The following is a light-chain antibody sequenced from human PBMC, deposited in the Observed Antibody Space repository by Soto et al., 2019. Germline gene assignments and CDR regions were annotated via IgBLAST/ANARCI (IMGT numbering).Light chain of an antibody. CDR2: HAS. J-gene: IGKJ1*01. CDR3: QQYNSYS. CDR1: QSLSGW. Sequence: DIQLTQTPSTLSASIGDRVTITCRASQSLSGWLAWYQQTPGKAPKVLIYHASNLQSGVPSRFSGSGSGTEFTLTISSLQPDDFATYYCQQYNSYSFGQGTKVDIK. V-gene: IGKV1-5*01.